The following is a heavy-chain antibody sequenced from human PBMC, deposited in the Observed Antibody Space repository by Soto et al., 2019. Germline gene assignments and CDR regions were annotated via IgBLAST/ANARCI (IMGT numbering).Heavy chain of an antibody. Sequence: EVQLLESGGALVQPGGSLRLSCAASGFTFSRFAMTWVRQAPGKGLKWVSAISGSGGRTYYADSVKGRFTISRENSKTTLYLQMNTLRADDTAIYYCARYRDSAATFEIDYWGLGTLVTVSS. CDR1: GFTFSRFA. J-gene: IGHJ4*02. D-gene: IGHD3-16*02. V-gene: IGHV3-23*01. CDR2: ISGSGGRT. CDR3: ARYRDSAATFEIDY.